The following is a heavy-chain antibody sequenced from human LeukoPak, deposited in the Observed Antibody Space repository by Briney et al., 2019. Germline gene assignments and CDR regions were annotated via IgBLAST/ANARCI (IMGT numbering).Heavy chain of an antibody. V-gene: IGHV3-21*01. D-gene: IGHD6-13*01. CDR1: GFTFSSYS. Sequence: GGSLRLSCAASGFTFSSYSMNWVRQAPGKGLEWVSSISSSSSYIYYADSVKGRFTISRDNAMNSLYLQMNSLRAEDTAVYYCARDRGIAALDVWGQGTTVTVSS. CDR3: ARDRGIAALDV. CDR2: ISSSSSYI. J-gene: IGHJ6*02.